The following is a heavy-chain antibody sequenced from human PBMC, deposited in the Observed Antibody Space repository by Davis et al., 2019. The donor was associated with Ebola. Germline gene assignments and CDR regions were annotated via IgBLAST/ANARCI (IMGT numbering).Heavy chain of an antibody. J-gene: IGHJ6*02. D-gene: IGHD2-2*01. CDR2: IYHSGST. CDR3: ARGGYCNSTSWYGYYYYGMDV. CDR1: GGSISSSNW. Sequence: SETLSLTCAVSGGSISSSNWWSWVRQPPGKGLEWIGEIYHSGSTNYNPSLKSRVTISVDKSKNQFSLKLSSVTAADTAVYYCARGGYCNSTSWYGYYYYGMDVLGQGTTVTVSS. V-gene: IGHV4-4*02.